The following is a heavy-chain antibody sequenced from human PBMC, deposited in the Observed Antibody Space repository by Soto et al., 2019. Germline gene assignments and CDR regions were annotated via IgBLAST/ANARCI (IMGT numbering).Heavy chain of an antibody. V-gene: IGHV4-39*02. Sequence: PSETLSLTCTVSGGSFSSSSHYWGWIRQPPGQGLEWIGTIYYSGSPYYRPSLKSRVTISVDSSKNQFSLKLSSVTAADTAVYYCARDRRDASGMDVWGQGTKVTVAS. CDR2: IYYSGSP. J-gene: IGHJ6*02. CDR3: ARDRRDASGMDV. CDR1: GGSFSSSSHY.